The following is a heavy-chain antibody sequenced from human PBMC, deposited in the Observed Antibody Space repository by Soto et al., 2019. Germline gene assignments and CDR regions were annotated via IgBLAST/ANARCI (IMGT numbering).Heavy chain of an antibody. D-gene: IGHD3-22*01. CDR2: INPSGGST. CDR3: AREYYYDSSGLPKVYGMDV. V-gene: IGHV1-46*03. J-gene: IGHJ6*02. CDR1: GYTFTSYW. Sequence: VNGSCNTSGYTFTSYWMRLVRQKNGQGLEWMGIINPSGGSTSYAQKFQGRVTMTRDTSTSTVYMELSSLRSEDTAVYYCAREYYYDSSGLPKVYGMDVWGQGTTVTVS.